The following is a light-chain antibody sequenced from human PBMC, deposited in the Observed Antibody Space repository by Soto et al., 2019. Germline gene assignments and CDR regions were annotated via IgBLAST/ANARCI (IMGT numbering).Light chain of an antibody. CDR1: QSVGSY. CDR3: QQRSDWPPVT. Sequence: EIVLTQSPATLSLSPGERATLSCRASQSVGSYLAWYQQKPGQAPRLLIYDASNRATGIPARFSGSGSGTDFTLTISSLEPEDFAVYCCQQRSDWPPVTFGGGTKLEIK. J-gene: IGKJ4*01. CDR2: DAS. V-gene: IGKV3-11*01.